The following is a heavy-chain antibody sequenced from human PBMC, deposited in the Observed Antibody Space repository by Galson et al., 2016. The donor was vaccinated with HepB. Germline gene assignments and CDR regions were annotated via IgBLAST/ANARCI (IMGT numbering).Heavy chain of an antibody. CDR3: ARFLYPNYFDY. V-gene: IGHV4-34*01. D-gene: IGHD2-2*02. Sequence: SETLSLTCAVYGGSFSGYYWSWIRQPPGKGLEWIGEINHSGNTNYNPSLKSRVTISLDTSKNQFSLKLSSVTAADTAVYYCARFLYPNYFDYWGQGTLVTVSS. CDR2: INHSGNT. CDR1: GGSFSGYY. J-gene: IGHJ4*02.